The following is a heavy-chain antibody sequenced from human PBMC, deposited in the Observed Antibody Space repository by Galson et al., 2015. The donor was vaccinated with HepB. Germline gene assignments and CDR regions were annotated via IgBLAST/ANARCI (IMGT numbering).Heavy chain of an antibody. J-gene: IGHJ6*03. Sequence: SLRLSCAASGFTFSSYGMHWVRQAPGKGLEWVAVISYDGSNKYYADSVKGRFTISRDNSKNTLYLQMNSLRAEDTAVYYCAKDSVAGRTYYYYMDVWGKGTTVTVSS. CDR2: ISYDGSNK. CDR1: GFTFSSYG. V-gene: IGHV3-30*18. D-gene: IGHD6-19*01. CDR3: AKDSVAGRTYYYYMDV.